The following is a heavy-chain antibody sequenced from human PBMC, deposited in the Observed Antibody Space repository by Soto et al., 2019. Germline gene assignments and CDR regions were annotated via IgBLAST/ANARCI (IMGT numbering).Heavy chain of an antibody. CDR2: FSGSGDNT. J-gene: IGHJ6*02. V-gene: IGHV3-23*01. D-gene: IGHD5-18*01. CDR3: AKAYSYEYSYYYYYGMDV. CDR1: GFTFSSYA. Sequence: GGSLRLSCAASGFTFSSYAMSWVRQAPGKGLEWVSSFSGSGDNTDYADSVKGRFTISRDNSKNKLYMQMNSLRAEDTAVYYCAKAYSYEYSYYYYYGMDVWGQGTTVTVSS.